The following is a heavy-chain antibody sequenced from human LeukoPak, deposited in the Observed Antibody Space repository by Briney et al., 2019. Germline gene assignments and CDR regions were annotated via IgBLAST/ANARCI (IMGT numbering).Heavy chain of an antibody. CDR2: INHSGST. CDR3: ARDLPLSAFDY. J-gene: IGHJ4*02. Sequence: SETLSLTCAVYGGSFSGYYWSWIRQPPGKGLEWIGEINHSGSTNYNPSLKSRVTISVDTSKNQFSLKLSSVTAADTAVYYCARDLPLSAFDYWGQGTLVTVSS. D-gene: IGHD3-16*01. CDR1: GGSFSGYY. V-gene: IGHV4-34*01.